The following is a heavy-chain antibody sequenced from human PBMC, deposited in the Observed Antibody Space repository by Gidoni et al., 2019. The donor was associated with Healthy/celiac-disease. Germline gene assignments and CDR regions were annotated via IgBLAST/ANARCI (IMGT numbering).Heavy chain of an antibody. J-gene: IGHJ4*02. CDR1: GGTFSSNT. CDR2: IIPILMIA. D-gene: IGHD6-13*01. V-gene: IGHV1-69*02. CDR3: ARASEIGGSWYSGGLFDY. Sequence: QVQLVQSGAEVKKPGSSVTVCCKASGGTFSSNTLSWVRQAPGQGLGWMGRIIPILMIANDAQKFQGRVTITADKSTSTGYMELSSLRSEDTAVYDCARASEIGGSWYSGGLFDYWGQGTLVTVSS.